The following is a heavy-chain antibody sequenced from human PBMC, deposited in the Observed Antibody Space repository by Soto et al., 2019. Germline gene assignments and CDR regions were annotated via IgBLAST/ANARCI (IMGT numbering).Heavy chain of an antibody. CDR3: AKDEGSTSCMDCRSPPDDAFDI. Sequence: GGSLRLSCAASGFTFSSYAMSWVRQAPGKGLEWVSAISGSGGSTYYADSVKGRFTISRDNSKNTLYLQMNSLRAEDTAVYYCAKDEGSTSCMDCRSPPDDAFDIWGQGTMVTVSS. CDR1: GFTFSSYA. CDR2: ISGSGGST. J-gene: IGHJ3*02. V-gene: IGHV3-23*01. D-gene: IGHD2-2*01.